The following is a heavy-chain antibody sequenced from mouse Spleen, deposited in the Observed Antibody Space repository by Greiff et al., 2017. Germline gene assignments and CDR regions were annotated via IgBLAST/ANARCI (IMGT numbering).Heavy chain of an antibody. V-gene: IGHV5-4*01. Sequence: EVKVVESGGGLVKPGGSLKLSCAASGFTFSSYAMSWVRQTPEKRLEWVATISDGGSYTYYPDNVKGRFTISRDNAKNNLYLQMSHLKSEDTAMYYCARDEDFDYWGQGTTLTVSS. CDR2: ISDGGSYT. CDR3: ARDEDFDY. J-gene: IGHJ2*01. CDR1: GFTFSSYA.